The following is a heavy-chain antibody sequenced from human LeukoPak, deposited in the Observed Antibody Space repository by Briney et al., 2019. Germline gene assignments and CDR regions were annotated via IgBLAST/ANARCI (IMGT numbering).Heavy chain of an antibody. CDR1: GVTFSSYW. CDR3: VGGPRFETTDD. Sequence: GGSLRLSCAAYGVTFSSYWMSWVRQAPGKGLEWVANIKQDRSEKYYVDSVKGRFTTSRDYAKNSLYLQMNGLGAEDTAVYCGVGGPRFETTDDWGQGTTVTVSS. D-gene: IGHD1-7*01. CDR2: IKQDRSEK. V-gene: IGHV3-7*04. J-gene: IGHJ6*02.